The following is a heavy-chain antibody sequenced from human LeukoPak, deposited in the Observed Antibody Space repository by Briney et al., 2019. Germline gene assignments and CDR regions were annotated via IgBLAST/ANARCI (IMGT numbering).Heavy chain of an antibody. D-gene: IGHD2-2*01. CDR3: ARGYCSSTSCYLFDY. CDR2: MNPNSGNT. V-gene: IGHV1-8*01. J-gene: IGHJ4*02. CDR1: GYTFTSYD. Sequence: GASVKVSCKASGYTFTSYDINWVRQATGQGIEWMGWMNPNSGNTGYAQKFQGRVTMTRNTSISTAYMELSSLRSEDTAVNYCARGYCSSTSCYLFDYWGQGTLVTVSS.